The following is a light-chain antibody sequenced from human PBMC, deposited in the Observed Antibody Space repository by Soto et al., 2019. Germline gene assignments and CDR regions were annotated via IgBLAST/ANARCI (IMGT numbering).Light chain of an antibody. CDR3: CSYAGSSWV. CDR2: DVS. CDR1: SSDVGGYNY. Sequence: QSALTQPRSVSGSSGQSVTISCTGTSSDVGGYNYVSWYQQHPGKAPKLMIYDVSKRPSGVPDRFSGSKSGNTASLTISGLQAEDEADYYCCSYAGSSWVFGGGTKLTVL. J-gene: IGLJ2*01. V-gene: IGLV2-11*01.